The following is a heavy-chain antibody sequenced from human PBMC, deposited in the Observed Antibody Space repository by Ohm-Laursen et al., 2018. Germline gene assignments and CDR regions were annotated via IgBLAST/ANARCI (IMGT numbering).Heavy chain of an antibody. CDR3: ARLRSNTVTTIGLDY. D-gene: IGHD5-18*01. Sequence: SLRLSCSASGFIVKSNYMSWVRQAPGKGLEWVSVIYSASETYHADSVKGRFTISRDNAKNMVYLQMNSLRVEDTAVYFCARLRSNTVTTIGLDYWGQGTLVNVSS. V-gene: IGHV3-53*01. J-gene: IGHJ4*02. CDR2: IYSASET. CDR1: GFIVKSNY.